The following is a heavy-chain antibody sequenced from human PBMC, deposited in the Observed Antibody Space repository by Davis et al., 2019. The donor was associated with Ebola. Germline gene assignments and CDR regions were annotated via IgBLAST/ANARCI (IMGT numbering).Heavy chain of an antibody. J-gene: IGHJ3*02. D-gene: IGHD3-22*01. CDR1: GYWFTSYY. CDR2: INPITGGT. V-gene: IGHV1-46*01. Sequence: SVPVSCKPSGYWFTSYYMHWVRQAPGQGLEWMGIINPITGGTSYAQNFQVRVNMTRDTSTSTVYMELSSLRSEDTDVYYSAREGGRYHDSSGNVFDIWGQGTMVKVSS. CDR3: AREGGRYHDSSGNVFDI.